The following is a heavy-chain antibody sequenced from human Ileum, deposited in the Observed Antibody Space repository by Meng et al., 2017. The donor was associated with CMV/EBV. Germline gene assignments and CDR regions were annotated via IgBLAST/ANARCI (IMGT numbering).Heavy chain of an antibody. V-gene: IGHV4-61*02. CDR2: IYTSGST. J-gene: IGHJ4*02. CDR3: ARDGAHLAAFDY. Sequence: VSLVESGPGLVKPSQTLPLSCPVSGGSIISGSYYWNWIRQPAGKGLEWIGRIYTSGSTNYNPSLKSRVTISIDTSKNQFSLKLSSVTAADTAVYYCARDGAHLAAFDYWGRGTLVTVSS. CDR1: GGSIISGSYY. D-gene: IGHD6-13*01.